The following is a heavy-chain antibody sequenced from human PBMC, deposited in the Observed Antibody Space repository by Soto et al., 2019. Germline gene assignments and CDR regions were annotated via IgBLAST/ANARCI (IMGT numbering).Heavy chain of an antibody. J-gene: IGHJ6*02. Sequence: ASVKVSCKASGYTFTSYGISWVRQAPGQGLEWMGWISAYNGNTNYAQELQGRVTMTTDTSTSTAYMELRSLRSDDTAVYYCARDLKVVVPAAIYGMDVWGQGTTVTVS. CDR3: ARDLKVVVPAAIYGMDV. CDR1: GYTFTSYG. D-gene: IGHD2-2*01. V-gene: IGHV1-18*04. CDR2: ISAYNGNT.